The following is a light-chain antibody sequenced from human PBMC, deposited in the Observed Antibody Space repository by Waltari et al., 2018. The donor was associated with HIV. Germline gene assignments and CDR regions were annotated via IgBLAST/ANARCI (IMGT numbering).Light chain of an antibody. CDR3: QQGDLLPLT. V-gene: IGKV3-20*01. CDR2: GAS. J-gene: IGKJ4*01. CDR1: QSVGD. Sequence: EIVLTQSPGTLSVSPGERVTLSCRASQSVGDLAWYQQKPGQAPSLLIYGASSRPSGIPDRFSGSGSGTDFTLTITRLEPGDFAVYYCQQGDLLPLTFGGGTKVEIK.